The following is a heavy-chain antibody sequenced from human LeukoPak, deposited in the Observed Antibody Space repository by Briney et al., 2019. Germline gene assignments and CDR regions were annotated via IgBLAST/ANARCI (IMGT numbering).Heavy chain of an antibody. CDR1: GFTFSNAW. CDR2: IKSKTDGGTT. V-gene: IGHV3-15*01. Sequence: GGSLRLSCAASGFTFSNAWMSWVRQAPGKGLEWVGRIKSKTDGGTTDYAAPVKGRFTISRDDSKNTLYLQMNSLRAEDTAVYYCARDRNAYCGGDCEGPFDYWGQGTLVTVSS. CDR3: ARDRNAYCGGDCEGPFDY. J-gene: IGHJ4*02. D-gene: IGHD2-21*02.